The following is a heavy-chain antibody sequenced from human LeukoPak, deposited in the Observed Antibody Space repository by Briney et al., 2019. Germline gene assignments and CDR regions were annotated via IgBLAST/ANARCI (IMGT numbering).Heavy chain of an antibody. J-gene: IGHJ4*02. CDR2: ISHEGSNA. CDR1: GFSFSSYG. Sequence: QSGGSLRLSCAASGFSFSSYGMHWVRQAPGKGLEWVAAISHEGSNAYYTDSMKGRFTISRDQLKNTLYLQMNSLRAEDTAVYYCARSSGGKLASGYSSGWYGDYFDYWGQGTLVTVSS. D-gene: IGHD6-19*01. CDR3: ARSSGGKLASGYSSGWYGDYFDY. V-gene: IGHV3-30*03.